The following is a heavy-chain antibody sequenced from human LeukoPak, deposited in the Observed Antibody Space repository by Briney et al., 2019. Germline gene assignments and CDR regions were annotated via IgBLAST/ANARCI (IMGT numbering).Heavy chain of an antibody. CDR3: ASRDLKSGDYYYGMDV. CDR1: GGTFSSYA. J-gene: IGHJ6*02. D-gene: IGHD1-26*01. Sequence: SVKVSCTASGGTFSSYAISWVRQAPGQGLEWMGGIIPIFGTANYAQKFQGRVTITADESTSTAYMELSSLRSEDTAVYYCASRDLKSGDYYYGMDVWGQGTTVTVSS. V-gene: IGHV1-69*13. CDR2: IIPIFGTA.